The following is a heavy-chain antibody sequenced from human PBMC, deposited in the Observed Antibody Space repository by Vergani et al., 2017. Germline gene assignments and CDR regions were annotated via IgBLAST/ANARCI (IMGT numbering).Heavy chain of an antibody. CDR1: GGSISSYY. V-gene: IGHV4-59*01. CDR2: IYYRGST. Sequence: QVQLQESGPGLVKPSETLSLTCTVSGGSISSYYWSWIRQPPGKGLEWIGYIYYRGSTNYNPSLKSRVTISVDTSKNQFSLKLSSVTAADTAVYYWASSTSPYYYYYMDVWGKGTTVTVSS. D-gene: IGHD2-2*01. CDR3: ASSTSPYYYYYMDV. J-gene: IGHJ6*03.